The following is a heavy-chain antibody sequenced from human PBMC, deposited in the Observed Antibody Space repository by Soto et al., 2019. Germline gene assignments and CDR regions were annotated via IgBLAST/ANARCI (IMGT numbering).Heavy chain of an antibody. CDR3: ARGWATTAGTGHN. CDR2: IKQDGSET. D-gene: IGHD6-19*01. J-gene: IGHJ4*02. V-gene: IGHV3-7*01. Sequence: ELQLVESGGGLVQPGGSLRLSCVVSGFRFSNYWMSWVRQAPGKGLEWVANIKQDGSETYYVDSVKGRFTIYRDNAENALYRQMTSLRGDDTAVYYCARGWATTAGTGHNWGQGTLVIVSS. CDR1: GFRFSNYW.